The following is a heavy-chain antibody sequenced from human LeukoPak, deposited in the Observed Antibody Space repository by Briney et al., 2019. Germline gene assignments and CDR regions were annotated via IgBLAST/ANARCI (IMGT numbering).Heavy chain of an antibody. CDR2: IRPDGTDA. V-gene: IGHV3-74*01. CDR1: GFTFSDFW. D-gene: IGHD7-27*01. Sequence: GGSLRLSCAASGFTFSDFWMHWVRQAPGKGPVWVSRIRPDGTDASYADSVKGRFTISRNNARNTLFLQISSLRDEDTAVYYCARDMWGTFDYWGQGTLVTVSS. J-gene: IGHJ4*02. CDR3: ARDMWGTFDY.